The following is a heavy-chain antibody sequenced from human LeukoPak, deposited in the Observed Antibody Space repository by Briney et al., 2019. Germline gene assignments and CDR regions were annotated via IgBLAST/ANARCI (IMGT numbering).Heavy chain of an antibody. V-gene: IGHV3-21*01. Sequence: GGSLRLSCTASGFTFSDYSMNWVRQAPGKGLEWVSSISRRSRHVYYAGSVKGRFTISRDNAWNSLYLQMNSLRAENMAVYFCVRDLLGSGSTTAYLHHWGQGTLVTVSS. J-gene: IGHJ1*01. D-gene: IGHD1-1*01. CDR3: VRDLLGSGSTTAYLHH. CDR2: ISRRSRHV. CDR1: GFTFSDYS.